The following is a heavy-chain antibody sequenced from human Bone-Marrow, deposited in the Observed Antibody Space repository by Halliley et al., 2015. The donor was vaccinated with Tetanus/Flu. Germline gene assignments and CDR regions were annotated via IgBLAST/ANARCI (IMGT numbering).Heavy chain of an antibody. J-gene: IGHJ4*02. CDR3: VRHSYVVRDGVAY. V-gene: IGHV5-51*01. CDR2: VYPSDSDT. CDR1: GYTFTTYW. D-gene: IGHD3-10*02. Sequence: VQLVQSGAEVKKPGESLKISCRASGYTFTTYWIGWVRQMPGRGLEWMGIVYPSDSDTRYNASFQGQVTISADKSINTAYLQWRSLKASDTAMYYCVRHSYVVRDGVAYWGQGTLVPVSS.